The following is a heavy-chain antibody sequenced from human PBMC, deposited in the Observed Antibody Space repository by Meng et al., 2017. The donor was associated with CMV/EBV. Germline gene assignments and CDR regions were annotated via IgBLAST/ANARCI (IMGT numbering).Heavy chain of an antibody. CDR1: GGSISSSSYY. J-gene: IGHJ4*02. D-gene: IGHD1-26*01. CDR2: IYYSGST. Sequence: GSLRLSCTVSGGSISSSSYYWGWLRQPPGKGLEWIGSIYYSGSTYYNPSLKSRVTISVDTSKNQFSLKLSSVTAADTAVYYCARHRWELYSPIDYWGQGTLVTVSS. CDR3: ARHRWELYSPIDY. V-gene: IGHV4-39*01.